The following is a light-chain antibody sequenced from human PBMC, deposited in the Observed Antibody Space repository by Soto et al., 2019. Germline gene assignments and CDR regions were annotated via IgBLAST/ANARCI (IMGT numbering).Light chain of an antibody. CDR3: RLYYGGALPNWI. CDR1: TWAVARGFH. V-gene: IGLV7-43*01. Sequence: QAVVTQQPSLTVSPGGTVTLTCAASTWAVARGFHPNWFQQQPGQAPRSLIYSKNKRHSWTPDRFSGSLLGDTAALPLSAGEPEDEDEYYCRLYYGGALPNWIFGGGTKLTVL. J-gene: IGLJ3*02. CDR2: SKN.